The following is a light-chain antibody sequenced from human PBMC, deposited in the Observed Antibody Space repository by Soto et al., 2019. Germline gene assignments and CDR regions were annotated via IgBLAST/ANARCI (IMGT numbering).Light chain of an antibody. Sequence: QSVLTQPPSASGTPGQRVTISCSGSSSNIGSNTVNWYQQLPGTAPKLLIYSNNQRPSGVPDRFSGSKSGTSASLAISGLQSEDEADYHCAAWDDSLNGPNWVFGGGTKVTVL. CDR2: SNN. CDR1: SSNIGSNT. CDR3: AAWDDSLNGPNWV. V-gene: IGLV1-44*01. J-gene: IGLJ3*02.